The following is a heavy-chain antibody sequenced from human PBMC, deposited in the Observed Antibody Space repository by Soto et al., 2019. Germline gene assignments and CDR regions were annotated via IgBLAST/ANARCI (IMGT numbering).Heavy chain of an antibody. CDR3: TRPGNSSSWKPDEYNWFDP. CDR2: IRSKANSYAT. J-gene: IGHJ5*02. V-gene: IGHV3-73*01. CDR1: GFTFSGSA. Sequence: GGSLRLSCAASGFTFSGSAMHWVRQASGKGLEWVGRIRSKANSYATAYAASVKGRFTISRDDSKNTAYLQMNSLKTEDTAVYYCTRPGNSSSWKPDEYNWFDPWGQGTLVTVSS. D-gene: IGHD6-13*01.